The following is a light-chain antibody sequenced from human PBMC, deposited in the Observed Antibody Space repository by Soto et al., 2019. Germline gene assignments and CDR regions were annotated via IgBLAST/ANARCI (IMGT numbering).Light chain of an antibody. CDR3: QQYSHLIT. Sequence: DIQMTQSPSSLSASVGDRGTITCQASQDISNYLNWYQQKLGKAPKLLIYDASNLETGVPSRFSGSGSGTDFTFAISSLQPEDIATYYCQQYSHLITFGQGTRLEI. J-gene: IGKJ5*01. CDR2: DAS. CDR1: QDISNY. V-gene: IGKV1-33*01.